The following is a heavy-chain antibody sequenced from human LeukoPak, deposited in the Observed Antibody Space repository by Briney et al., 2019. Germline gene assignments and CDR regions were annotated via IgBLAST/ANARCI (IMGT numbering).Heavy chain of an antibody. CDR2: ISYGGSNK. Sequence: GGSLRLSCAASGFTFSSYGMHWVRQAPGKGLEWVEVISYGGSNKYYADSVKGRFTISRDNSKNTLYLQMNSLRAEDTAVYYCARTRDGHSAYFDYWGQGTLVTVSS. D-gene: IGHD5-24*01. CDR3: ARTRDGHSAYFDY. V-gene: IGHV3-30*03. J-gene: IGHJ4*02. CDR1: GFTFSSYG.